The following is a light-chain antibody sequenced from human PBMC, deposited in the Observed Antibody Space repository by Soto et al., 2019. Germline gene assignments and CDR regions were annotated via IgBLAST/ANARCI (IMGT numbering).Light chain of an antibody. CDR2: GAS. V-gene: IGKV3-15*01. J-gene: IGKJ1*01. CDR3: QQYNNWA. CDR1: QSVGSN. Sequence: EKVMTQSPVTLSVSPGERATLSCRASQSVGSNLAWYQQRPGQAPRLLIYGASNRATGIPARFSGSGSGTEFTLTNSSLQSEDFAVYYCQQYNNWAFGQGTKVEIK.